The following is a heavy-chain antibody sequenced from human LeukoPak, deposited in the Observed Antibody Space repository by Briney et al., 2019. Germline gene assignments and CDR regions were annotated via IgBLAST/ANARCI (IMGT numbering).Heavy chain of an antibody. CDR3: ARDGSTRPGNPFFDY. V-gene: IGHV3-48*03. CDR2: ISSGDITI. Sequence: GGSLRLSCAASGFTFSTYEMNWVRQAPGKGLEWVXYISSGDITIYYADSAKGRFTISRDNAKNSLYLQMNSLRVEDTAVYYCARDGSTRPGNPFFDYWGQGTLVTVSS. CDR1: GFTFSTYE. J-gene: IGHJ4*02. D-gene: IGHD5/OR15-5a*01.